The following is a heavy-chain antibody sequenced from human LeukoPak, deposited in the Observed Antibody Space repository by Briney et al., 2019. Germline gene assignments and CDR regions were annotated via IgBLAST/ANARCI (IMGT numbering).Heavy chain of an antibody. Sequence: ASVKVSCKASGYTFTSYDIHWVRQATGQGLEWMGWMNPNSGNTGYAQKFQGRVTMTRNTSISTAYMELSSLRSEDTAVYYCARGRPDANWFDPWGQGTLVTVSS. CDR1: GYTFTSYD. CDR2: MNPNSGNT. CDR3: ARGRPDANWFDP. J-gene: IGHJ5*02. D-gene: IGHD1-14*01. V-gene: IGHV1-8*01.